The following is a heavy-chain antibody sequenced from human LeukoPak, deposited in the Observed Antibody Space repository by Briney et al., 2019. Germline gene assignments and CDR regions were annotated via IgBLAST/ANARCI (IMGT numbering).Heavy chain of an antibody. CDR3: ARDPLSSYYGGNNPEPFDY. D-gene: IGHD4-23*01. J-gene: IGHJ4*02. CDR1: GYTFTSYY. V-gene: IGHV1-46*01. Sequence: GASVKVSCKASGYTFTSYYMHWVRQAPGQGLEWMGIINPSGGSTSYAQKFQGRVTMTRDTSTSTVYMELSSLRSEDTAVYYCARDPLSSYYGGNNPEPFDYWGQGTLVTVSS. CDR2: INPSGGST.